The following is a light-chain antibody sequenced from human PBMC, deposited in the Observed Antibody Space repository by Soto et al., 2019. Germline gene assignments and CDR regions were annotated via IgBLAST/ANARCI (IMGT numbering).Light chain of an antibody. J-gene: IGKJ5*01. CDR2: GAS. CDR1: QSVSSY. V-gene: IGKV3-15*01. CDR3: QQYQKWPIT. Sequence: EIVLTQSPGTLSLSPGERATLSFRASQSVSSYLAWYQQKPGQAPRLLIYGASTRATGVPGRFSGSGSGTEFALTINSLQSEDFAVYYCQQYQKWPITFGQGTRLEIK.